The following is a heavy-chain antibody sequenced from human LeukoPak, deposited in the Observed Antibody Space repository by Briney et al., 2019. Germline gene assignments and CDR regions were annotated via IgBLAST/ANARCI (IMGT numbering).Heavy chain of an antibody. D-gene: IGHD1-26*01. V-gene: IGHV4-4*07. CDR2: IYSRGST. CDR1: GGSISSYY. Sequence: SETLSLTCTVSGGSISSYYWSWIRQPAGKGLEWIGRIYSRGSTDYNPSLKSRVTMSLDTSNNQFSLKLSSVTAADTAVYYCARDCLFRSSQDYWGQGTLVTVSS. J-gene: IGHJ4*02. CDR3: ARDCLFRSSQDY.